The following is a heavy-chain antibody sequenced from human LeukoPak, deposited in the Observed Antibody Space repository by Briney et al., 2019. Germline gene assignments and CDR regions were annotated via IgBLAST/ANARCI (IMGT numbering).Heavy chain of an antibody. Sequence: GRSLRLSCAASGFTFSNYDMHWVRQAPGKGLEWVAVISYDGTNKYYADSVKGRFTISRDNSMNTLFLQMNSLRAEDTAVYYCARQGAIFGVDRYWYFDLWGRGTLVTVSS. CDR3: ARQGAIFGVDRYWYFDL. J-gene: IGHJ2*01. V-gene: IGHV3-30*03. CDR1: GFTFSNYD. CDR2: ISYDGTNK. D-gene: IGHD3-3*01.